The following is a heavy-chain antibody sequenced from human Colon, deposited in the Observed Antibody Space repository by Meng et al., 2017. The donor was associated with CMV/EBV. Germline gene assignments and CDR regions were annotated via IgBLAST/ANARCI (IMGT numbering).Heavy chain of an antibody. CDR1: GSTFSSYA. Sequence: LSPTCAASGSTFSSYAMHWVRQAPGKGLEWVAVISYDGSNKYYADSVKGRFTISRDNSKNTLYLQMNSLRAEDTAVYYCARDLRPKPYSGSYHVYYYGMDVWGQGTTVTVSS. CDR3: ARDLRPKPYSGSYHVYYYGMDV. D-gene: IGHD1-26*01. J-gene: IGHJ6*02. V-gene: IGHV3-30-3*01. CDR2: ISYDGSNK.